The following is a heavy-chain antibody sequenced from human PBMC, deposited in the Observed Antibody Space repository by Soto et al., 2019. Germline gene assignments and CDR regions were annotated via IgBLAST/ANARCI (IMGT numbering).Heavy chain of an antibody. J-gene: IGHJ5*02. CDR2: ISAYNGNT. CDR3: ARGSVLLWFGEFRPNWFDP. D-gene: IGHD3-10*01. Sequence: QVQLVQSGAEVKKPGASVKVSCKASGYTFTSYGISWVRQAPGQGLEWMGWISAYNGNTNYAQKLQGRVTITTDTYTSTAYMELRRLRSDDTAVYYCARGSVLLWFGEFRPNWFDPWGQGPLVTVSS. V-gene: IGHV1-18*01. CDR1: GYTFTSYG.